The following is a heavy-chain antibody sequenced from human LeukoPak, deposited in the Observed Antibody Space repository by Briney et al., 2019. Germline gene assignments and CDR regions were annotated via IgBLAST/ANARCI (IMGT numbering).Heavy chain of an antibody. CDR3: ARQGYCSGGSCYSIDY. CDR2: IYPGDSDT. V-gene: IGHV5-51*01. D-gene: IGHD2-15*01. CDR1: GYSFTSYW. Sequence: GESLKISCKGSGYSFTSYWIGWVRQMPGKGLEWMGIIYPGDSDTTYSPSFQGQVTISADKSISTAYLQWSSLKASDTAMCYCARQGYCSGGSCYSIDYWGQGTLVTVSS. J-gene: IGHJ4*02.